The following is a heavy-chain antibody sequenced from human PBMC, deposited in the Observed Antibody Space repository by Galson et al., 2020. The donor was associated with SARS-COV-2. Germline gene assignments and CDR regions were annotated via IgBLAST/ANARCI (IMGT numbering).Heavy chain of an antibody. J-gene: IGHJ3*02. CDR1: GFTFINYA. CDR3: ARWGLGYCSSTSCRESAFDI. Sequence: METGGSLRLSCAASGFTFINYAISWVRQAPGKGLEWVSVIYSGGSTYYADSVKGRFTISRDNSKNTLYLQMNSLRAEDTAVYYCARWGLGYCSSTSCRESAFDIWGQGTMVTVSS. V-gene: IGHV3-53*01. D-gene: IGHD2-2*01. CDR2: IYSGGST.